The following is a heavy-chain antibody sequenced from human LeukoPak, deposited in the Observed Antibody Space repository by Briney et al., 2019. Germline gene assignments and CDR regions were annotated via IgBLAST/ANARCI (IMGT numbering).Heavy chain of an antibody. D-gene: IGHD3-10*01. V-gene: IGHV4-38-2*02. CDR1: GYSISSGYY. Sequence: PSETLSLTCTVSGYSISSGYYWGWIRQPPGKGLEWIGSIYHSGSTYYNPSLKSRVTISVDTFKNQFSLKLSSVTAADTAVYYCARNMVRGVIINYWGQGTLVTVSS. J-gene: IGHJ4*02. CDR2: IYHSGST. CDR3: ARNMVRGVIINY.